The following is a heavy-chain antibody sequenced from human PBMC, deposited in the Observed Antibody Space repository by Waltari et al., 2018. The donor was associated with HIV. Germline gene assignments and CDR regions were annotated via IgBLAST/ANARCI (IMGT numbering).Heavy chain of an antibody. D-gene: IGHD3-22*01. CDR3: AKDPYYYDSSGYADYFDY. Sequence: QVQLVESGGGVVQPGRSLRLSCAASGFTFSSYGMHWVRQAPGKGLEWVAVISYEGSNKYYADSVKSRFTISRDNSKNTLYLQMNSLRAEDTAVYYCAKDPYYYDSSGYADYFDYWGQGTLVTVSS. V-gene: IGHV3-30*18. CDR2: ISYEGSNK. J-gene: IGHJ4*02. CDR1: GFTFSSYG.